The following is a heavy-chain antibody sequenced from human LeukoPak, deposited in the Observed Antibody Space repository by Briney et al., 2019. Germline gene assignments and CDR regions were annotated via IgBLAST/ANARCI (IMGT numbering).Heavy chain of an antibody. CDR1: GLTVSSNY. D-gene: IGHD6-25*01. CDR2: IYSGGST. Sequence: GGSLRLSCAASGLTVSSNYMSWVRQAPGKGLEWVSVIYSGGSTYYADSVKGRFTISRDNSKNTLYLQMNSLRAEDTAVYYCASPLSGGLYYYYGMDVWGQGTTVTVSS. V-gene: IGHV3-66*01. CDR3: ASPLSGGLYYYYGMDV. J-gene: IGHJ6*02.